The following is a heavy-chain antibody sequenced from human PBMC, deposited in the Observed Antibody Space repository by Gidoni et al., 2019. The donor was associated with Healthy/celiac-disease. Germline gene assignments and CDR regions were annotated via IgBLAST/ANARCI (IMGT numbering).Heavy chain of an antibody. CDR2: IYYSGST. Sequence: SSYSWGWIRQPPGKGLEWIGSIYYSGSTYYNPSLKSRVTISVDTSKNQFSLKLSSVTAADTAVYYCAIHTGEYCSGGSCYSTGTSFDYWGQGTLVTVSS. V-gene: IGHV4-39*01. CDR1: SSYS. J-gene: IGHJ4*02. CDR3: AIHTGEYCSGGSCYSTGTSFDY. D-gene: IGHD2-15*01.